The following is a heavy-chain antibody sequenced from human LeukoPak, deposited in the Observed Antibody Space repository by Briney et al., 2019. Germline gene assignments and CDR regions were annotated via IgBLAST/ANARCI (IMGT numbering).Heavy chain of an antibody. D-gene: IGHD3-10*01. J-gene: IGHJ4*02. V-gene: IGHV3-7*01. CDR2: IKQDGNEK. Sequence: GGSLRLSCAASGFTFSSYWMTWVRQAPGKGLEWVANIKQDGNEKYYVDSVKGRFTISRDNAKNSLYLQMNSLRAEDTAVYYCASTTYYYGSGSYADFDYWGQGTLVTVSS. CDR1: GFTFSSYW. CDR3: ASTTYYYGSGSYADFDY.